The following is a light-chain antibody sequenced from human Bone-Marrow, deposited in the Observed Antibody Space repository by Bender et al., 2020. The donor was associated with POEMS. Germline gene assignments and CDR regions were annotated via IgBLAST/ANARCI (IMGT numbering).Light chain of an antibody. V-gene: IGLV2-14*03. CDR1: SSDVGAFNY. CDR2: DVS. Sequence: QSALTQPHSVSGSPGQSVTISCTGTSSDVGAFNYVSWYHQHPGEAPKLMIYDVSHRPSGVSDRFSGSKSGNTASLTISGLQAEDEADYYCSSYTRSSTYVFGTGTKVTVL. CDR3: SSYTRSSTYV. J-gene: IGLJ1*01.